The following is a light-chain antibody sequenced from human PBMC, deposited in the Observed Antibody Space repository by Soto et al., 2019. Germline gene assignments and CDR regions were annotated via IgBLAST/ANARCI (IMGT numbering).Light chain of an antibody. V-gene: IGLV2-11*01. J-gene: IGLJ3*02. Sequence: QSVLTQPASVSGTPGQSITISCTGSNSDVGLYDFVSWYQQYPGKAPKLIIYDVSKRPSGVPDRFSGSKSGNTASLTISGLQAEDEADYYCCSYAGSYTLWVFGGGTKLTVL. CDR1: NSDVGLYDF. CDR3: CSYAGSYTLWV. CDR2: DVS.